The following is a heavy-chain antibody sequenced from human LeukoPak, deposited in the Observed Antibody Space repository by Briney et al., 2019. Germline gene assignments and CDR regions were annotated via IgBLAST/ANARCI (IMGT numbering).Heavy chain of an antibody. V-gene: IGHV5-51*01. Sequence: GESLKISCKGSGYSFTSYSIGWVRQMPGKGLEWMGFIYPGNSDTSYSPSFQGQVTISADKSINTAYLQWGSLKASDTAMYYCASGPPDYYDSRGFDYWGQGTLVTVSS. D-gene: IGHD3-22*01. CDR1: GYSFTSYS. CDR2: IYPGNSDT. CDR3: ASGPPDYYDSRGFDY. J-gene: IGHJ4*02.